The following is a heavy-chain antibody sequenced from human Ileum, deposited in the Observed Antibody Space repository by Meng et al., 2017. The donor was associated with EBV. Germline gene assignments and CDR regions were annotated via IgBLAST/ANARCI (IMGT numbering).Heavy chain of an antibody. V-gene: IGHV4-39*01. CDR2: LYYSGST. D-gene: IGHD1-1*01. CDR3: ARTTTHNCFDP. J-gene: IGHJ5*02. Sequence: QLQLHESGPXLVKTXXXLSPTCSVSGDSISSSSYDWGWIRQPPGKGLEWIGSLYYSGSTDYSPSLKSRVTISVDTSKNQFSLKLNSVTAADTAVYYCARTTTHNCFDPWGQGTLVTVSS. CDR1: GDSISSSSYD.